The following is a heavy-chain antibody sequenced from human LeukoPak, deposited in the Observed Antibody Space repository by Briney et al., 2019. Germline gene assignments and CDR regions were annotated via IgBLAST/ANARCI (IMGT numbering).Heavy chain of an antibody. CDR1: GFTSSRYW. V-gene: IGHV3-7*01. D-gene: IGHD5-18*01. CDR3: ARVSDTGSPNDY. Sequence: SGGSLRLSCAASGFTSSRYWMNWVRQAPGKGLEWVANIKEDGNGKYYVDSVKGRFIVSRDNAKNSLYLQMNSLRAEDTAVYYCARVSDTGSPNDYWGQGTLVTVSS. J-gene: IGHJ4*02. CDR2: IKEDGNGK.